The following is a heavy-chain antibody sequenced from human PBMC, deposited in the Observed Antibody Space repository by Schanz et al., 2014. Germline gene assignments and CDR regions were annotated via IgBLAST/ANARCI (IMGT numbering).Heavy chain of an antibody. V-gene: IGHV1-8*02. Sequence: QVQLVQSGGEVKKPGASATVSCKASGYTFNNHGISWVRQAPGQGLEWMGLINPSVGNTNYAQKFRGRVTMTRNTSITTAYLELSSLRSGDTAVYYCTKGRTFGRWGQGTLVTVSS. CDR2: INPSVGNT. CDR3: TKGRTFGR. J-gene: IGHJ4*02. CDR1: GYTFNNHG. D-gene: IGHD3-16*01.